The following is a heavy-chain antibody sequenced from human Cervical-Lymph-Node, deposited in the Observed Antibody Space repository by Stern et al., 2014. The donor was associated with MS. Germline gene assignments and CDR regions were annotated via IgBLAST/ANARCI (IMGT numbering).Heavy chain of an antibody. J-gene: IGHJ4*02. V-gene: IGHV3-11*01. CDR1: GFTFSDYH. CDR3: ARVGGYPRYTLTNFDF. Sequence: DQLVESGGGLVKPGGSLRLSCTASGFTFSDYHMSWIRQAPGQGLEWVSYIGTSDTTICIADSVKGRFTISRDNAQNSLYLHMNSLRAEDTALYFCARVGGYPRYTLTNFDFWGQGTLVTVSS. CDR2: IGTSDTTI. D-gene: IGHD5-12*01.